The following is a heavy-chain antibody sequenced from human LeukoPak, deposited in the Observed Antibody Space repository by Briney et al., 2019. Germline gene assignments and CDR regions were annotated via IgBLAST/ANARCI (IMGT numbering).Heavy chain of an antibody. CDR1: GGSINSYW. CDR2: IYTTGMT. CDR3: ARAGYTISSYRFDY. Sequence: PSETLSLTCSVSGGSINSYWWSWIRQPAGKGLEFIGRIYTTGMTNYNPSLTSRVSMSVDTSKNQFSLELRSVTAADTAVYFCARAGYTISSYRFDYWGQGALVTVSS. D-gene: IGHD3-16*02. J-gene: IGHJ4*02. V-gene: IGHV4-4*07.